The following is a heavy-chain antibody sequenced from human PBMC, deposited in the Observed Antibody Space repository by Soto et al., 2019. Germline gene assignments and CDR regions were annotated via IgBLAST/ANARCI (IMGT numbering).Heavy chain of an antibody. CDR2: VSYDGSNK. J-gene: IGHJ4*02. V-gene: IGHV3-30-3*01. CDR1: GFTFFSHP. Sequence: PGGSLRLSCAASGFTFFSHPMHWVRQAPGKGLEWVAVVSYDGSNKYYADSVKGRFTISRDNSKNTLYLQMNSLRAEDTAVYYCVREVGAGPNFDYWGQGTLVTVSS. D-gene: IGHD1-26*01. CDR3: VREVGAGPNFDY.